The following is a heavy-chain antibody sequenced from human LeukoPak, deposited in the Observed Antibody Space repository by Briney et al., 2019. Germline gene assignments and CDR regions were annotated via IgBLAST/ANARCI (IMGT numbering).Heavy chain of an antibody. CDR2: IYTSGST. D-gene: IGHD5-18*01. CDR1: GGSISSYY. J-gene: IGHJ4*02. Sequence: SETLSLTCTVSGGSISSYYWSWIRQPPGKGLEWIGYIYTSGSTNYNPSLKSRVTISVDTSKNQFSLKLSSVTAADTAVYYCARGGDTAMVIDYWGQGTLVTVSS. CDR3: ARGGDTAMVIDY. V-gene: IGHV4-4*09.